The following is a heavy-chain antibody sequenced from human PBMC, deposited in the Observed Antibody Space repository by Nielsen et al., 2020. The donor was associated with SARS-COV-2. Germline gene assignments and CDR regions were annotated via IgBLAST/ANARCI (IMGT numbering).Heavy chain of an antibody. CDR2: ISYDGSNK. J-gene: IGHJ6*02. V-gene: IGHV3-30-3*01. Sequence: SLKISCAASGFTFSSYAMHWVRQAPGKGLEWVAVISYDGSNKYYADSVKGRFTISRDNSKNTLYLQMNSLRAEDTAVYYCARARRYSGYDYYYYYGMDVWGQGTTVTVSS. CDR3: ARARRYSGYDYYYYYGMDV. CDR1: GFTFSSYA. D-gene: IGHD5-12*01.